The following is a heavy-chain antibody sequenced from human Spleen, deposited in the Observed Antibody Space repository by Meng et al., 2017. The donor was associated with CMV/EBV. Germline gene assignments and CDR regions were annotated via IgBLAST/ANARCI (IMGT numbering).Heavy chain of an antibody. D-gene: IGHD6-13*01. Sequence: ESLKISCTVSGGSISSYYWSWIRQPPGKGLEWIGYIYYSGSTNYNPSLKSRVTISVDTSKNQFSLKLSSVTAADTAVYYCARMEDGYSSSARLGMDVWGQGTTVTVSS. CDR3: ARMEDGYSSSARLGMDV. CDR1: GGSISSYY. J-gene: IGHJ6*02. CDR2: IYYSGST. V-gene: IGHV4-59*01.